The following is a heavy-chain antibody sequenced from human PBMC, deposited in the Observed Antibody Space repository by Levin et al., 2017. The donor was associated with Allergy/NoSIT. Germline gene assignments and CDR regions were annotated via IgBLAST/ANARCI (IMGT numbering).Heavy chain of an antibody. J-gene: IGHJ4*02. D-gene: IGHD6-19*01. CDR2: INYAGSI. V-gene: IGHV4-34*01. CDR3: ARGFNSGFTDF. Sequence: SWNWIRQSPGKGLEWIGEINYAGSINDNPSLRSRLTISLDTSKKQLSLHLRSVTAADTAVYYCARGFNSGFTDFWGQGTPVIVSS. CDR1: S.